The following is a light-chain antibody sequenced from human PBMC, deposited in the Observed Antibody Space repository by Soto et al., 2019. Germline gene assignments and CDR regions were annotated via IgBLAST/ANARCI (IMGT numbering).Light chain of an antibody. CDR2: DAS. Sequence: EIVLTQSPATLSLSPGERATLSCRASQSVSSYLAWYQQXXXXXPRLLIYDASNRATGIPARFSGSGSGTDFTLTISSLEPEDFAVYYCQQRSNWPPRTFGQGTKVEIK. V-gene: IGKV3-11*01. CDR3: QQRSNWPPRT. CDR1: QSVSSY. J-gene: IGKJ1*01.